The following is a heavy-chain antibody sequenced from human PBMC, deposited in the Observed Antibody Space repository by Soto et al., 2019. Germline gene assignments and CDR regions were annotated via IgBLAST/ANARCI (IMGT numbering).Heavy chain of an antibody. CDR2: ISYDGSNK. D-gene: IGHD3-3*01. CDR3: AKILGSQYYDFWSGYYWYYYYGMDV. CDR1: GFTFSSYG. Sequence: PGGSLRLSCAASGFTFSSYGMHWVRQAPGKGLEWVAVISYDGSNKYYADSVKGRFTISRDNSKNTLYLQMNSLRAEDTAVYYCAKILGSQYYDFWSGYYWYYYYGMDVWGQGTTVTVSS. J-gene: IGHJ6*02. V-gene: IGHV3-30*18.